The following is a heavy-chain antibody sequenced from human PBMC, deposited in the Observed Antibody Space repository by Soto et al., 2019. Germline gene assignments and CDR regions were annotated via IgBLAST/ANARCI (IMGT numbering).Heavy chain of an antibody. CDR3: ARDRLVPYGYGMDV. J-gene: IGHJ6*02. D-gene: IGHD2-2*01. CDR2: IWFDGSKK. V-gene: IGHV3-33*01. Sequence: QMQLVESGGGVVQPGRSLRLSCAASGFTFRSYGIHWFGQAPGKGRGWVAFIWFDGSKKYYVDSVKGRFAVSRDNSKNTLYLQMNSLRVEDTAVYYCARDRLVPYGYGMDVWGQGTTVTVSS. CDR1: GFTFRSYG.